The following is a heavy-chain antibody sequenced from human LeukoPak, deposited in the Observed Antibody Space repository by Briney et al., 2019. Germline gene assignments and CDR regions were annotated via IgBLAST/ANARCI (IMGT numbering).Heavy chain of an antibody. Sequence: GGSLRLSCTASGFTFGDYAMSWFRQAPGKGLEWVGFIRSKAYGGTTEYAASVKGRFTISRDDSKSIAYLQMNSLKTEDTAVYYCTRHPSYYDILTALDYWGQGTLVTVSS. CDR3: TRHPSYYDILTALDY. CDR1: GFTFGDYA. D-gene: IGHD3-9*01. CDR2: IRSKAYGGTT. V-gene: IGHV3-49*03. J-gene: IGHJ4*02.